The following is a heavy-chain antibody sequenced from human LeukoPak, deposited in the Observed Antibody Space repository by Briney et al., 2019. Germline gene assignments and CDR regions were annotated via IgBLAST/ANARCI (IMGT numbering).Heavy chain of an antibody. Sequence: PGGSLRLSCAASGFTFSNYAMSWVRQAPGKGLEWVSAISGSGGSTYYADSVKGRFTISRDNSKNTLYLQMNSLRAEDTAVYYCAKAHSSGWYNYFDYWGQGTLVTVSS. CDR1: GFTFSNYA. J-gene: IGHJ4*02. D-gene: IGHD6-19*01. CDR3: AKAHSSGWYNYFDY. V-gene: IGHV3-23*01. CDR2: ISGSGGST.